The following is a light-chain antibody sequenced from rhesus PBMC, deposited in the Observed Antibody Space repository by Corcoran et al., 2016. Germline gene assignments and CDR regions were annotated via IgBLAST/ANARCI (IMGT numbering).Light chain of an antibody. CDR3: QHGYGTPYS. V-gene: IGKV1-74*01. J-gene: IGKJ2*01. Sequence: DIQMTQSPSSLSASVGDRVTITCRASENVNNYLNWYQQKPGKAPKILIYKASTLQSGVPSRFSGRGSGTDYTFTISSLQPEDVATYYCQHGYGTPYSFGQGTKVEIK. CDR1: ENVNNY. CDR2: KAS.